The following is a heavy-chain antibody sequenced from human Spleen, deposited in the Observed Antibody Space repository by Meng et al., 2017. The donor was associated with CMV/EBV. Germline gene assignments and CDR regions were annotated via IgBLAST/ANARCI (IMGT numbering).Heavy chain of an antibody. CDR3: AREWLYGGDRYFDY. CDR1: GDTISSGGYY. CDR2: IYYSGST. V-gene: IGHV4-31*02. J-gene: IGHJ4*02. Sequence: SGDTISSGGYYGSWIRQHPGRGLEWIGYIYYSGSTYYNPSLKSRVYISVDTSRNQFSLKLSSMTAADTAVYYCAREWLYGGDRYFDYWGQGTLVTVSS. D-gene: IGHD2-21*02.